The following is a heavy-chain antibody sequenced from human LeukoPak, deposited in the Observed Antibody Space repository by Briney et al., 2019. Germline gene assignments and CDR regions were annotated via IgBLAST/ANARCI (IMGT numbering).Heavy chain of an antibody. CDR1: GFTFSSYE. D-gene: IGHD3-10*01. J-gene: IGHJ4*02. Sequence: GGSLRLSCAASGFTFSSYEMNWVRQAPGKGLEWVSYISSSGNTIYYADSGKGRFTIARDNAKNSLYLQMNSLRAEDTAVYYCARWGKVRGVNYWGQGTLVTVSS. CDR2: ISSSGNTI. CDR3: ARWGKVRGVNY. V-gene: IGHV3-48*03.